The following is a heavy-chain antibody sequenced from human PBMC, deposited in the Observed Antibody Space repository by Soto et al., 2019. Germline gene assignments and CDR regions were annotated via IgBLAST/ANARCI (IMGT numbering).Heavy chain of an antibody. J-gene: IGHJ4*02. CDR3: ARRMLYYYDSSGYIY. D-gene: IGHD3-22*01. CDR1: GYTFTSYG. Sequence: QVQLVQSGAEVKKPGASVKVSCKASGYTFTSYGISWVRQAPGQGLEWMGWISAYNGNTNYAQKLQGRVTMTTDTSTSTADMELRSLRSDDTAVYYCARRMLYYYDSSGYIYWGQGTLVTVSS. V-gene: IGHV1-18*01. CDR2: ISAYNGNT.